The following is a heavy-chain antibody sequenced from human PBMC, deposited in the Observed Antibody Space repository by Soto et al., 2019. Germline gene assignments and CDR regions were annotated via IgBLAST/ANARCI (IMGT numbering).Heavy chain of an antibody. J-gene: IGHJ4*02. V-gene: IGHV3-9*01. CDR1: GFTFDDYA. Sequence: EVQLVESGGGLVQPGRSLRLSCAASGFTFDDYAMHWVRQAPGKGLEWVSGISWNSGSIGYEDSVKGRFTISRDNAKNSLYLQMNSLRAEDTALYYCAKGDIAVAGSSDYWGQGTLVTVSS. D-gene: IGHD6-19*01. CDR2: ISWNSGSI. CDR3: AKGDIAVAGSSDY.